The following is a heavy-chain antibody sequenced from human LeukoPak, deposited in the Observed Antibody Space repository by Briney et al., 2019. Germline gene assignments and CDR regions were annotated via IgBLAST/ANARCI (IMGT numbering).Heavy chain of an antibody. J-gene: IGHJ4*02. V-gene: IGHV1-18*01. Sequence: DSVKVSCKASGYTFTSYGISWVRQAPGQGLEWMGWISVYNGNTLYAQSLQGRVTMTTDTSTDTAYMELRSLRSDDTAVYYCARALDTPTNDYWGQGTLVTVSS. CDR1: GYTFTSYG. D-gene: IGHD5-18*01. CDR2: ISVYNGNT. CDR3: ARALDTPTNDY.